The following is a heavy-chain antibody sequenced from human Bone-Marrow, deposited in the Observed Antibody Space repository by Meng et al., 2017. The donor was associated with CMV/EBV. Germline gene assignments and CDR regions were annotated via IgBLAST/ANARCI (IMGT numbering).Heavy chain of an antibody. CDR1: GFTFSSYS. Sequence: GESLKISCAASGFTFSSYSMNWVRQAPGKGLEWVSSISSSSSYIYYADSVKGRFTISRDNAKNSLYPKMHSLRDEDKAVYYCERGVYSNSDSWGQGTLVTVSS. CDR2: ISSSSSYI. V-gene: IGHV3-21*01. D-gene: IGHD4-11*01. J-gene: IGHJ4*02. CDR3: ERGVYSNSDS.